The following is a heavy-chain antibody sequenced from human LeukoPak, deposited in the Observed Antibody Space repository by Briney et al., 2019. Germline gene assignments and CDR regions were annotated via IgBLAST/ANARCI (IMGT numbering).Heavy chain of an antibody. Sequence: ASVTVSCKASGYTFTGYYMHWVRQAPGQGLEWMGRINPNSGGTNYAQKFQGRVTMTRDTSISTAYMELSRLRSDDTAVYYCARDYYDSSGYTYFDYWGQGTLVTVSS. CDR1: GYTFTGYY. CDR3: ARDYYDSSGYTYFDY. D-gene: IGHD3-22*01. CDR2: INPNSGGT. V-gene: IGHV1-2*06. J-gene: IGHJ4*02.